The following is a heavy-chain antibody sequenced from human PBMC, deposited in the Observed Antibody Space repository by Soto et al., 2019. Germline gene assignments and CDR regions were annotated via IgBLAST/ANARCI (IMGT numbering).Heavy chain of an antibody. CDR3: AVRLGYCSGSTCG. CDR1: GFSFSSYA. CDR2: ISGSGSTI. D-gene: IGHD2-15*01. J-gene: IGHJ4*02. V-gene: IGHV3-48*01. Sequence: WGSLRLSCTASGFSFSSYAMNWVRQAPGKGLEWVSYISGSGSTIHSADSVKGRFTISRDNAKNSLYLQLNSLRAEDTAVYFCAVRLGYCSGSTCGWGQGTRVTVSS.